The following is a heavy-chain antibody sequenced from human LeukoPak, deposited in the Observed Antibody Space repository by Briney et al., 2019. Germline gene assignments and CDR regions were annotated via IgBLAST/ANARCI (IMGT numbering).Heavy chain of an antibody. CDR3: ARGGYDFWSGSPHDY. Sequence: ASVKVSCKASGHIFTTFSIHWVRQAPGQRLEWMGWINAGNGNTKYSQKFQDRVTITRDTSASTAYMEVSSLRSEDMAVYYCARGGYDFWSGSPHDYWGQGTLVTVSS. J-gene: IGHJ4*02. CDR2: INAGNGNT. V-gene: IGHV1-3*01. D-gene: IGHD3-3*01. CDR1: GHIFTTFS.